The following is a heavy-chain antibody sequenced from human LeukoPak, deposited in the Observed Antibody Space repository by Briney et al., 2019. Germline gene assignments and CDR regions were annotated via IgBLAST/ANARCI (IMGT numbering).Heavy chain of an antibody. CDR3: AGYGVYPY. V-gene: IGHV3-48*01. D-gene: IGHD4-17*01. Sequence: GGSLRLSCAASGFTVNTYDMHWVRQAPGEGPEWIAYFGISGTIYYADSVRGRFTISRDNAKNSLFLQMNSLRVDDTAIYYCAGYGVYPYWGQGTPVAVSS. CDR2: FGISGTI. J-gene: IGHJ4*02. CDR1: GFTVNTYD.